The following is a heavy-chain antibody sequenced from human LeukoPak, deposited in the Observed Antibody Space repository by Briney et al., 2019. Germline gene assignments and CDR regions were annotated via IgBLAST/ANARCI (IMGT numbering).Heavy chain of an antibody. CDR1: GGTSSSYA. CDR2: IIPIFGTA. D-gene: IGHD3-22*01. CDR3: ARGYPDYDSSGYYPVDY. Sequence: SVKASCKASGGTSSSYAISWVRQAPGQGLEWMGGIIPIFGTANYAQKFQGRVTITADESTSTAYMELSSLRSEDTAVYYCARGYPDYDSSGYYPVDYWGQGTLVTVSS. J-gene: IGHJ4*02. V-gene: IGHV1-69*13.